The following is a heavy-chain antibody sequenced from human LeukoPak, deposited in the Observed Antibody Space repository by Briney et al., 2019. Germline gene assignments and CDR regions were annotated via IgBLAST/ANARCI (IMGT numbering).Heavy chain of an antibody. CDR1: GGSFSGYY. V-gene: IGHV4-34*01. Sequence: SETLSLTCAVYGGSFSGYYWSWIRQPPGKGLEWIGEINHSGSTNYNPSLKSRVTISVDTSKNQFSLKLSSVTAADTAVYYCARSIGRITIFGAVINQGYFDYWGQGTLVTVSS. J-gene: IGHJ4*02. D-gene: IGHD3-3*01. CDR3: ARSIGRITIFGAVINQGYFDY. CDR2: INHSGST.